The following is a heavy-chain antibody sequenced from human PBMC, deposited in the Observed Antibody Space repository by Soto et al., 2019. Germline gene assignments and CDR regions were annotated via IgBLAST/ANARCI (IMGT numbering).Heavy chain of an antibody. D-gene: IGHD6-13*01. CDR1: GFTFSSYW. J-gene: IGHJ3*01. V-gene: IGHV3-74*01. CDR2: INSDGSST. CDR3: ARDEAAAGNHAFDL. Sequence: GGSLRLSCAASGFTFSSYWMHWVRQAPGKGLVWVSRINSDGSSTTYADSVKGRFTISRDNAKNTLYLQMNSLRAEDTAVYYCARDEAAAGNHAFDLWGQGTMVTVSS.